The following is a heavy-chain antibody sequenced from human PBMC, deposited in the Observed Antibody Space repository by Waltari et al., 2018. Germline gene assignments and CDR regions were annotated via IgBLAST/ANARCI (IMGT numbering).Heavy chain of an antibody. CDR3: ARALVRYGSGSFWGAFDI. D-gene: IGHD3-10*01. CDR1: GFTFSAFA. Sequence: QVQPDSGGRGVQPGRSLTFSWGVSGFTFSAFALAWIRQAPGKGLEWVAVISNDGGRKYYADSVQGRLTVSRDNAKNLLFLEVNSLGLDDTYVFYCARALVRYGSGSFWGAFDIWGQGVKVTGSS. CDR2: ISNDGGRK. J-gene: IGHJ3*02. V-gene: IGHV3-30-3*01.